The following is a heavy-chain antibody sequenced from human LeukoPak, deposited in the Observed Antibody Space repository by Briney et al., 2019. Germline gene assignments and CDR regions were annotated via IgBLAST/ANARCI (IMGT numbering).Heavy chain of an antibody. J-gene: IGHJ3*02. Sequence: GGSLRLSCAASGFTFSSYSLDWVRQAPGKGLEWVSYISSSGSTIYYADSVKGRFTISRDNAKNSLYLQMNSLRDEDTAVYYCARDFQRREWDDNGDDAFVIWGQGTMVTVSS. CDR3: ARDFQRREWDDNGDDAFVI. D-gene: IGHD1-26*01. CDR1: GFTFSSYS. V-gene: IGHV3-48*02. CDR2: ISSSGSTI.